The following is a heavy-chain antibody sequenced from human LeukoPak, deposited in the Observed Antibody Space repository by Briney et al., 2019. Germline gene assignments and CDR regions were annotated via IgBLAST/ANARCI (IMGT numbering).Heavy chain of an antibody. Sequence: SETLSLTCTVSGGSISSSSYYWAWIRQPPGKGLEWIGSIYYSGSTYYNPSLKSRVTISVDTSKNQFSLKLSSVTAADTAVYYCARDGPIFGGVYYFDYWGQGTLVTVSS. D-gene: IGHD3-3*01. J-gene: IGHJ4*02. CDR3: ARDGPIFGGVYYFDY. V-gene: IGHV4-39*07. CDR2: IYYSGST. CDR1: GGSISSSSYY.